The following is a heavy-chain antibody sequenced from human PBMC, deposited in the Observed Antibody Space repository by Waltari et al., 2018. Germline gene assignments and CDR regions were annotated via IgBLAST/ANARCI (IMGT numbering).Heavy chain of an antibody. V-gene: IGHV3-23*01. D-gene: IGHD6-13*01. Sequence: EVQLLESGGGLVQPGGSLRLSCAASGFTFSSYAMSWVRQAPGKGLEWFSAIRGSGGSTYYADSVKGRFTISRDNSKNTLYLQMNSLRAEDTAVYYCAKPSSAGYSSSWYHDYWGQGTLVTVSS. J-gene: IGHJ4*02. CDR3: AKPSSAGYSSSWYHDY. CDR2: IRGSGGST. CDR1: GFTFSSYA.